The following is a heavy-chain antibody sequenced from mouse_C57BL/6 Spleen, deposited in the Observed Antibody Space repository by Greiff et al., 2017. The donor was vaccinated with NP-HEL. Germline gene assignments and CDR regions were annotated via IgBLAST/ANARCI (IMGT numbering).Heavy chain of an antibody. J-gene: IGHJ3*01. CDR1: GYAFTNYL. CDR3: ARSRGYVSLFAY. CDR2: INPGSGGT. D-gene: IGHD2-2*01. V-gene: IGHV1-54*01. Sequence: VQLQQSGAELVRPGTSVKVSCKASGYAFTNYLIEWVKQRPGQGLEWIGVINPGSGGTNYNEKFKGKATLTADKSSSTAYMQLSSLTSEDSAVYFCARSRGYVSLFAYWGQGTLVTVSA.